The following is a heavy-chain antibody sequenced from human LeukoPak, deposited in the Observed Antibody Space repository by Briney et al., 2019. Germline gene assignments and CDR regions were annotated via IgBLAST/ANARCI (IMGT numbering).Heavy chain of an antibody. Sequence: GGSLGLSCAASGFTFSSYSMNWVRQAPGKGLEWVSSISSSSSYIYYADSVKGRFTISRDNAKNSLYLQMNSLRAEDTAVYYCARSTYSYGYSVGYYFDYWGQGTLVTVSS. D-gene: IGHD5-18*01. CDR3: ARSTYSYGYSVGYYFDY. J-gene: IGHJ4*02. CDR1: GFTFSSYS. V-gene: IGHV3-21*01. CDR2: ISSSSSYI.